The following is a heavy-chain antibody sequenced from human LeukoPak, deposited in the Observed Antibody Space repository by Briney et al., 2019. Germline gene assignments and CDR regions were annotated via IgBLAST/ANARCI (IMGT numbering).Heavy chain of an antibody. V-gene: IGHV1-18*01. Sequence: ASVKVSCKASGYTFTSYGIIWVRQAPGQGLECMGWISAYNGNPNYAQKLQGRVTMTTDTSTSTAYMELRSLRSDDTAVYYCARGGQLLSDTAMVPSYYYYGMDVWGQGTTVTVSS. D-gene: IGHD5-18*01. CDR2: ISAYNGNP. CDR3: ARGGQLLSDTAMVPSYYYYGMDV. CDR1: GYTFTSYG. J-gene: IGHJ6*02.